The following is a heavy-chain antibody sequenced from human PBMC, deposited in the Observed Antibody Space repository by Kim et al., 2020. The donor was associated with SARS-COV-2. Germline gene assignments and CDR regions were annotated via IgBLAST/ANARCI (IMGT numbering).Heavy chain of an antibody. CDR2: ISYDGSNK. J-gene: IGHJ6*02. CDR1: GFTFSSYG. Sequence: GGSLRLSCAASGFTFSSYGMHWVRQAPGKGLEWVAVISYDGSNKYYADSVKGRFTISRDNSKNTLYLQMNSLRAEDMAVYYCAKDLLRYFDWLPYYYYYYGMDVWGQWTTVTVSS. CDR3: AKDLLRYFDWLPYYYYYYGMDV. D-gene: IGHD3-9*01. V-gene: IGHV3-30*18.